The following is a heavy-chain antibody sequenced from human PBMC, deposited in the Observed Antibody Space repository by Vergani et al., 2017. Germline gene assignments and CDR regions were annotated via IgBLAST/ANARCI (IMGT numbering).Heavy chain of an antibody. D-gene: IGHD5-12*01. Sequence: EVQLLESGGDLVQPGGSLRLSCAASGFTFNHYAMNWVRQAPGKGLEWVSGISGSGGSTYYAGSVKGRFTISRDSSKNTLYLQMNSLSAGDTAGYYCTKANPRNSGYNYLYYYHAMDDWGQGTTVSVSS. CDR2: ISGSGGST. J-gene: IGHJ6*02. CDR1: GFTFNHYA. CDR3: TKANPRNSGYNYLYYYHAMDD. V-gene: IGHV3-23*01.